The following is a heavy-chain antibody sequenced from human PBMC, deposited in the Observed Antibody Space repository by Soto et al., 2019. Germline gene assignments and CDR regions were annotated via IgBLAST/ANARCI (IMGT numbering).Heavy chain of an antibody. CDR3: ANLNTMIVVVIGYGMDV. Sequence: EVQLVESGGGLVQPGGSLRLSCAASGFTFSSYEMNWVRQAPGKGLEWVSYISSSGSTIYYADSVKGRFTISRDNSKNTLYLQMNSLRAEDTAVYYCANLNTMIVVVIGYGMDVWGQGTTVTVSS. D-gene: IGHD3-22*01. J-gene: IGHJ6*02. CDR2: ISSSGSTI. V-gene: IGHV3-48*03. CDR1: GFTFSSYE.